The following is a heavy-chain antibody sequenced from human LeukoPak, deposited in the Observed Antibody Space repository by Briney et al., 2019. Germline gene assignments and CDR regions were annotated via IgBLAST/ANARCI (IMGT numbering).Heavy chain of an antibody. J-gene: IGHJ4*02. Sequence: PVGTLRLSCAASGFTFSSYAMSWVRQAPGKGLEWVSIISGSGGSTNYADSVKGRFTISRDNSKNTLYLQMNSLRAEDTAVYYCAKPYYGSGSYYGFNYYAFDYWGQGTLVTVSS. CDR3: AKPYYGSGSYYGFNYYAFDY. CDR2: ISGSGGST. V-gene: IGHV3-23*01. D-gene: IGHD3-10*01. CDR1: GFTFSSYA.